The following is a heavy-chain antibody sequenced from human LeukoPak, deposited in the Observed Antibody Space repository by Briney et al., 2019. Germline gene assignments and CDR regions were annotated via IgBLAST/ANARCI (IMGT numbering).Heavy chain of an antibody. CDR3: AKDHHYYDTSSSHRRLDY. D-gene: IGHD3-22*01. CDR1: GFTFSSNA. CDR2: TIVVGGST. Sequence: PGGSLRLSCAASGFTFSSNAMDWGPKCPGKGLKWVSTTIVVGGSTYYADSVKGRFTISRDNAKDTLYLQMNSLRAEDTAVYYCAKDHHYYDTSSSHRRLDYWGQGTLVTVSS. V-gene: IGHV3-23*01. J-gene: IGHJ4*02.